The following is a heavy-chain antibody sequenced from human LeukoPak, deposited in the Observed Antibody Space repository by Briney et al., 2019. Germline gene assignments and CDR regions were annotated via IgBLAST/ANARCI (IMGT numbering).Heavy chain of an antibody. D-gene: IGHD4-17*01. V-gene: IGHV3-48*02. CDR1: GFTFSSYA. CDR3: ARGKIGYYYGGYDGY. Sequence: GGSLRLSCTASGFTFSSYAMNWVRQAPGKGLEWVSYISTISSTKYYADSVKGRFTISRDNAKSSLYLQMNSLRDEDTAVYYCARGKIGYYYGGYDGYWGQGTLVTVSS. J-gene: IGHJ4*02. CDR2: ISTISSTK.